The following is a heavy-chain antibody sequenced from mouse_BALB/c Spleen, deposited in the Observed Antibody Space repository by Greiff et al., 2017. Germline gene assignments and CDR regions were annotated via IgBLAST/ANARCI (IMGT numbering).Heavy chain of an antibody. CDR1: GYSITSDYA. D-gene: IGHD2-1*01. Sequence: EVKLMESGPGLVKPSQSLSLTCTVTGYSITSDYAWNWIRQFPGNKLEWMGYISYSGSTSYNPSLKSRISITRDTSKNQFFLQLNSVTTEDTATYYCARFPWGNYGAYWGQGTLVTVSA. CDR3: ARFPWGNYGAY. CDR2: ISYSGST. V-gene: IGHV3-2*02. J-gene: IGHJ3*01.